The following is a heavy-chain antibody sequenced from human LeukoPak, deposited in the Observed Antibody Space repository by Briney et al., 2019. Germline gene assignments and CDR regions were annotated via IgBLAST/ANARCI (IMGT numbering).Heavy chain of an antibody. Sequence: GGSLRLSCAASGFTVSSNYMSWVRQAPGKGLEWVSVIYSGGSTYYADSVKGRLTISRDNSKNTLYLQMNSLRAEDTAVYYCAREYSGYAQGAFDIWGQGTMVTVSS. D-gene: IGHD5-12*01. CDR3: AREYSGYAQGAFDI. CDR1: GFTVSSNY. V-gene: IGHV3-66*01. CDR2: IYSGGST. J-gene: IGHJ3*02.